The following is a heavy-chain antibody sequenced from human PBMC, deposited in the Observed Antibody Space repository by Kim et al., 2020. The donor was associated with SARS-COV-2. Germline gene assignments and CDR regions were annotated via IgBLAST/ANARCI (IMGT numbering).Heavy chain of an antibody. CDR2: ISYDGSIQ. Sequence: GGSLRLSCVGSGFLLSRFGMHWVRQAPGKGLEWVTTISYDGSIQYYGDSVKVRFTISRDNSKNKLFLQMNSLRDEDTAVYYCTSGAVAGNDAFDIWGQGTMVTVSS. CDR3: TSGAVAGNDAFDI. J-gene: IGHJ3*02. V-gene: IGHV3-30*03. CDR1: GFLLSRFG. D-gene: IGHD6-19*01.